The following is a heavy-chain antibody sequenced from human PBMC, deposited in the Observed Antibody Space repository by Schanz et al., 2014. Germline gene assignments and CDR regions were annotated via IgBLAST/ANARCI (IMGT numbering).Heavy chain of an antibody. D-gene: IGHD3-16*01. CDR3: VRLDVHDY. Sequence: VQLVESGGGLVQPGGSVRLSCGASGFTFSNTWMNWVRQTPGKGLEWVGRITNKPNNYNTEYAASVKGRFTISRDDSRNSLYLQMSSLKTEDTAVYYCVRLDVHDYWGQGTLVTVSA. CDR2: ITNKPNNYNT. J-gene: IGHJ4*02. CDR1: GFTFSNTW. V-gene: IGHV3-72*01.